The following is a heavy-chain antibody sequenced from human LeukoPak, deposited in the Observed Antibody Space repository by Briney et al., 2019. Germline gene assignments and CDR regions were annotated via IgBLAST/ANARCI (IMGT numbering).Heavy chain of an antibody. CDR3: ARYLIYCSSTSCTRGNFDY. CDR2: IIPIFGTA. J-gene: IGHJ4*02. Sequence: SVKVSCKASGGTFSSYAISWVRQAPGEGLEWMGGIIPIFGTANYAQKFQGRVTITADKSTSTAYMELSSLRSEDTAVYYCARYLIYCSSTSCTRGNFDYWGQGTLVTVSS. V-gene: IGHV1-69*06. CDR1: GGTFSSYA. D-gene: IGHD2-2*01.